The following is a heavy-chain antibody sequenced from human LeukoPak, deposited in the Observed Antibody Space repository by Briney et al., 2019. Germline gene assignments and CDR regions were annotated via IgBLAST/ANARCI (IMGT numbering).Heavy chain of an antibody. CDR3: ARHTSVAGPFDY. Sequence: PSETLSLTCTVSGGSISSRSSFWGWIRQPPGKGLDWIGSIYDSETTSYNPSLKSRVTISVDTSKNQFPLKLSSVTAADTAVYYCARHTSVAGPFDYWGQGTLVTVSS. V-gene: IGHV4-39*01. J-gene: IGHJ4*02. D-gene: IGHD6-19*01. CDR1: GGSISSRSSF. CDR2: IYDSETT.